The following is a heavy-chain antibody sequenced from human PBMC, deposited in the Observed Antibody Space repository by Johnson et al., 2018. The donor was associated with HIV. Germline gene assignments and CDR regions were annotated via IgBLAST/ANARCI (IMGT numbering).Heavy chain of an antibody. CDR1: GFTFSDYY. CDR3: ARGGVIRGVRDAFDI. J-gene: IGHJ3*02. CDR2: ISSIGTTM. D-gene: IGHD3-10*01. Sequence: QVQLVESGGGLVQPGGSLRLSCAASGFTFSDYYMSWIRQAPGKGLEWVSSISSIGTTMYYADSVKGRFTISRDNAKNTLYLQMNSLRAEDTAVYYCARGGVIRGVRDAFDIWGQGAIVTVSS. V-gene: IGHV3-11*04.